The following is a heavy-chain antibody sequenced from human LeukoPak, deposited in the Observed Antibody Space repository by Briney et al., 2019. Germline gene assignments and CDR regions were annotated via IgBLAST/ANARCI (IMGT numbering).Heavy chain of an antibody. CDR1: GYTFTSYA. V-gene: IGHV1-18*01. Sequence: ASVKVSCKASGYTFTSYAMHWVRQAPGQGLERMGWISAYNGNTNYAQKLQGRVTMTTDTSTSTAYMELRSLRSDDTAVYYCARVGLWYYFDYWGQGTLVTVSS. CDR3: ARVGLWYYFDY. J-gene: IGHJ4*02. D-gene: IGHD5-18*01. CDR2: ISAYNGNT.